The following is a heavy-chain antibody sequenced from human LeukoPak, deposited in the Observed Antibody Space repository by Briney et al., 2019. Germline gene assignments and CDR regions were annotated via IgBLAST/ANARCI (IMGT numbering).Heavy chain of an antibody. J-gene: IGHJ4*02. Sequence: PSETLSLTCAVYGGSFSGYYWSWIRQPPVRGLEWIGEINHSGSTNYNPSLKSRVTISVDTSNNQFSLKLTSVTAADTAVYYCARRLEYWGQGTLVTVSS. CDR2: INHSGST. CDR3: ARRLEY. CDR1: GGSFSGYY. V-gene: IGHV4-34*01.